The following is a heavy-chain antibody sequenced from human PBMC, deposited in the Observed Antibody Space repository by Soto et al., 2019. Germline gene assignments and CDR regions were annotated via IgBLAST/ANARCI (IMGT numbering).Heavy chain of an antibody. V-gene: IGHV5-51*01. D-gene: IGHD3-9*01. CDR3: ASLGAILTGYDSFDL. J-gene: IGHJ3*01. CDR1: GYSFTNHW. CDR2: IYPGDSDT. Sequence: GESLKISCEGSGYSFTNHWIGWVRQMSGKGLEWMGHIYPGDSDTRYNPSFEGQVTMSADKSINTVYLRWGSLEASDTAMYYCASLGAILTGYDSFDLWGQGTMVTVSS.